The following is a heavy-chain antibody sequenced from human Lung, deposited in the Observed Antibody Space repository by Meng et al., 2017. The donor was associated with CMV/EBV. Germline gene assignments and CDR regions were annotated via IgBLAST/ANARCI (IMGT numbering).Heavy chain of an antibody. V-gene: IGHV1-69*10. CDR1: GGTFSSYA. J-gene: IGHJ5*02. CDR2: IIPILGIA. CDR3: ATDNIAAQANWFDP. D-gene: IGHD6-13*01. Sequence: SXXVSCKASGGTFSSYAISWVRQAPGQGLEWMGGIIPILGIANYAQKFQGRVTITADKSTSTAYMELSSLRSEDTAVYYCATDNIAAQANWFDPWGHGTLVTVSS.